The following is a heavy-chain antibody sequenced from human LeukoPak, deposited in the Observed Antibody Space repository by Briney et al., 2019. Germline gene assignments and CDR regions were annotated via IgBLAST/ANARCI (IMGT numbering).Heavy chain of an antibody. J-gene: IGHJ4*02. CDR1: GYTFTSYY. Sequence: ASVKVSCKTSGYTFTSYYVSWVRQAPGQGLEWMGWISGYNAKTKYVQKFQGRITMTIDTSTTTAYMELRSLTSDDTAVYYCARVRDYYASSDYSDYWGLGTLVTVSS. CDR3: ARVRDYYASSDYSDY. D-gene: IGHD3-22*01. CDR2: ISGYNAKT. V-gene: IGHV1-18*04.